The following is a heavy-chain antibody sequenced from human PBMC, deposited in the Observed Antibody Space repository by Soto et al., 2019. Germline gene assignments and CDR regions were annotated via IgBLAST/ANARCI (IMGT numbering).Heavy chain of an antibody. Sequence: GGSLRLSCAASGFTFSSYEMNWVRQGPGKGLEWVSHISSGGGTMYYADSVKGRFYISRDNAKNSLYLQMTSLRAEDTAVYYCARDQGIMDYWGQGTLVTVSS. D-gene: IGHD3-16*01. CDR3: ARDQGIMDY. CDR2: ISSGGGTM. J-gene: IGHJ4*02. CDR1: GFTFSSYE. V-gene: IGHV3-48*03.